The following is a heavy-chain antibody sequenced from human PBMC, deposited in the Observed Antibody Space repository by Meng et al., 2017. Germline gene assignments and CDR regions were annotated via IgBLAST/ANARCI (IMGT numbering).Heavy chain of an antibody. CDR2: ISSSGSYI. D-gene: IGHD3-10*02. CDR3: ARGGFVRVAGTTDY. CDR1: GFTFSSYE. Sequence: GESLKISCAASGFTFSSYEMNWVRQAPGKGLEWVSYISSSGSYIYYADSVKGRFTISRDNAKNSLYLQMNSLRAEDTAVYYCARGGFVRVAGTTDYWGQGTLVTVSS. V-gene: IGHV3-21*05. J-gene: IGHJ4*02.